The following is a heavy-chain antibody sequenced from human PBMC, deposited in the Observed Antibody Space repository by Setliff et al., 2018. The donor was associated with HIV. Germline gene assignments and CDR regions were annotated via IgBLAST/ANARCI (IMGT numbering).Heavy chain of an antibody. CDR3: ARGDFALGQ. V-gene: IGHV1-18*04. CDR1: GYTFTGHY. D-gene: IGHD3-3*01. CDR2: TSPYSGHK. Sequence: ASVKVSCKASGYTFTGHYMHWVRQAPGQGLEWMGWTSPYSGHKKYAQNLQGRVTLTTDTSTNTAYMDLRDLRSDDTAVYYCARGDFALGQWGQGTLVTVSS. J-gene: IGHJ4*02.